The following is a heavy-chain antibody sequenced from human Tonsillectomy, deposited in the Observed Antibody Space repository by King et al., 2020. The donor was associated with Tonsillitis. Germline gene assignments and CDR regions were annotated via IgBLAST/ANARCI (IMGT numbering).Heavy chain of an antibody. CDR2: ISFDGGYK. V-gene: IGHV3-33*05. CDR1: GFTFSSYD. D-gene: IGHD5-24*01. J-gene: IGHJ4*02. Sequence: QLVQSGGRVVQPGRSLRLSCAASGFTFSSYDMYWVRQAPGKGLEWVAVISFDGGYKYYADSVTGRFTISRDNSKNTLYLQMNSLRAEDTAVYYCARDRDGYIFDYWGQGTLVTVSS. CDR3: ARDRDGYIFDY.